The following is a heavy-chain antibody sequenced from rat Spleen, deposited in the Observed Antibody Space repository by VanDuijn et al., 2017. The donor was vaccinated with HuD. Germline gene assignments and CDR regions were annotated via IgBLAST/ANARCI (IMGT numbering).Heavy chain of an antibody. D-gene: IGHD1-11*01. CDR3: AKDHYGGYPFAY. V-gene: IGHV5S10*01. J-gene: IGHJ3*01. CDR2: IIYDGSRT. CDR1: GFTFSDYN. Sequence: EVQLVESGGGLVQPGRSLKLSCAASGFTFSDYNMAWVRQAPKKGLEWVATIIYDGSRTYYPDSVKGRFTISRDNAENTVYLQMNSLKSEDTATYYCAKDHYGGYPFAYWGQGTLVTVSS.